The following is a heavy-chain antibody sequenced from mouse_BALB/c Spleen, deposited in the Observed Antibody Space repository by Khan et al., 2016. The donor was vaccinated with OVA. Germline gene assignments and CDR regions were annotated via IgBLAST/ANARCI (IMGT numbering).Heavy chain of an antibody. V-gene: IGHV3-2*02. Sequence: EVKLLESGPGLVKPSQSLSLTCTVTGYSITSDYAWNWIRQFPGNKLEWMGYISYSGSTSYNPSLKSRISITRDTSKNQSFLQLNSVTTEDTATYYCARSIMTNWGQGTTLTVSS. CDR1: GYSITSDYA. CDR2: ISYSGST. J-gene: IGHJ2*01. CDR3: ARSIMTN.